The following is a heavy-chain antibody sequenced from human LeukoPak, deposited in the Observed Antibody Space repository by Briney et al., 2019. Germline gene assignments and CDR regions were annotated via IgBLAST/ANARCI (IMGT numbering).Heavy chain of an antibody. D-gene: IGHD3-22*01. CDR2: ISGSGGST. Sequence: PGGSLRLSCAASGFTFSSYAMSWVRQAPGKGLEWVSAISGSGGSTYYADSVKGRFTISRDNSKNTLYLQMNSLRAEDTAVYYCAKVRGWYYDSSGYYYFFSWRGDQYYFDYWGQGTLVTVSS. V-gene: IGHV3-23*01. J-gene: IGHJ4*02. CDR1: GFTFSSYA. CDR3: AKVRGWYYDSSGYYYFFSWRGDQYYFDY.